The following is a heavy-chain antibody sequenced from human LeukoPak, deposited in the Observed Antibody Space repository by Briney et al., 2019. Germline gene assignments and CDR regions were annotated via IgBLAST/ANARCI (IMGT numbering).Heavy chain of an antibody. CDR3: ARAILRGGFDI. V-gene: IGHV2-5*01. CDR2: IYWHDDK. D-gene: IGHD2-15*01. CDR1: GFSLTTSGVT. Sequence: SGPTLVKPTQTLTLTCTFSGFSLTTSGVTVGWIRQPPGKALEWLALIYWHDDKRYSPSLESRLTITKHTSKNQVVLTMTNMDPVDTATYYCARAILRGGFDIWGQGTMVTVSS. J-gene: IGHJ3*02.